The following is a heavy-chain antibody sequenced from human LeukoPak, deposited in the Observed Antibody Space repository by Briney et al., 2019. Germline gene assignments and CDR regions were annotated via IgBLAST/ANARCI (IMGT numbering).Heavy chain of an antibody. V-gene: IGHV3-7*03. CDR3: ARDSGPGRENAFDI. Sequence: GGSLRLSCAASGFTFSRHWMSWVRQAPGKGLEWVANINQDGSAKHYVDSVKGRFTISRDNAKNSLYLQMNSLGADDTAVYYCARDSGPGRENAFDIWGQGTMVTVSS. CDR1: GFTFSRHW. CDR2: INQDGSAK. D-gene: IGHD3-10*01. J-gene: IGHJ3*02.